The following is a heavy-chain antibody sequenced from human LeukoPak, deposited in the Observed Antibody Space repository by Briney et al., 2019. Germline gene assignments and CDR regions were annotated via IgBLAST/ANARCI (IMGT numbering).Heavy chain of an antibody. CDR2: IHHSGST. V-gene: IGHV4-30-2*01. CDR3: ARDWKGSGSYYFDY. J-gene: IGHJ4*02. D-gene: IGHD3-10*01. Sequence: PSETLSLTCTVSGGSISSGGYDWGWIRQPPGKGLEWIGYIHHSGSTYYNPSLKSRVTISVDRSKNQFSLKLSSVTAADTAVYYCARDWKGSGSYYFDYWGQGTLVTVSS. CDR1: GGSISSGGYD.